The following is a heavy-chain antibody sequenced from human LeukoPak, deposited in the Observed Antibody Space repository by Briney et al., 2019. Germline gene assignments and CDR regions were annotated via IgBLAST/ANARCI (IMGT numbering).Heavy chain of an antibody. CDR2: IYYSGST. CDR1: GGSISSHY. D-gene: IGHD1-26*01. CDR3: AGVKYSGSYSHFDY. V-gene: IGHV4-59*11. J-gene: IGHJ4*02. Sequence: PSGTLSLTCTVSGGSISSHYWSWIRQPPGKGLEWIGYIYYSGSTNYNPSLKSRVTISVDTSKNQFSLKLSSVTGADTAVYYCAGVKYSGSYSHFDYWGQGALVTVSS.